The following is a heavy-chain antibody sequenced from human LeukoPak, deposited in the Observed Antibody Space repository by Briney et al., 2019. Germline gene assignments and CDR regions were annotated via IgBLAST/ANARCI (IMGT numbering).Heavy chain of an antibody. D-gene: IGHD3-10*01. V-gene: IGHV3-30*18. CDR2: ISYDGSNK. CDR1: GFTFSSYG. Sequence: GGSLRLSCAASGFTFSSYGMHWVRQAPGKGLEWVAVISYDGSNKYYADSVKGRFTISREDSKNTLYLQMNSLRAEDTAVYYCAKDRSRALWFGELKMDPWGQGALVTVS. CDR3: AKDRSRALWFGELKMDP. J-gene: IGHJ5*02.